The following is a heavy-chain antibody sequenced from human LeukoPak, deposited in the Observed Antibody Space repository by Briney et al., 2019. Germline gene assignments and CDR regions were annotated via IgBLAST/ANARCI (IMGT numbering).Heavy chain of an antibody. Sequence: GSLRLPCAASGFTFSRYGMHLVRQAPGKGLEWVAVISYDGSNKYYADSVKGRFTISRDNSKNTLYLQMNSLRAEDTAVYYCAKDYDSSGYYYFDYWGQGTLVTVSS. J-gene: IGHJ4*02. D-gene: IGHD3-22*01. V-gene: IGHV3-30*18. CDR1: GFTFSRYG. CDR3: AKDYDSSGYYYFDY. CDR2: ISYDGSNK.